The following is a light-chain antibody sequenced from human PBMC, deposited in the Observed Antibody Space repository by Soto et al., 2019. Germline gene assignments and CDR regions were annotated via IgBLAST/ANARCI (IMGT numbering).Light chain of an antibody. CDR3: QQYGSSPQT. Sequence: EIVLTQSPGTLSLSPGERGTLSCMASQTVNSNYLAWYQRKPGQAPRLLIYGASNRATDIPHRFSGSGSGTVFTLTITRLEPEDFAVYYCQQYGSSPQTFGQGTKVEIK. V-gene: IGKV3-20*01. CDR2: GAS. CDR1: QTVNSNY. J-gene: IGKJ1*01.